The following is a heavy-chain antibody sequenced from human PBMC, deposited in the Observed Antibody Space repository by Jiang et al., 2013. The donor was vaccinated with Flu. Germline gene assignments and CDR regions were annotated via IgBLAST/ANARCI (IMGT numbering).Heavy chain of an antibody. CDR2: ISAFNGNT. D-gene: IGHD2-2*01. Sequence: GAEVKKPGASVRVSCKASGYNFASYGISWVRQAPGQGLEWMGWISAFNGNTEYTQKFQGRVTMTTDTSTSTAYMELRSLRSDDTAVYYCARDDIVVANGRAFDHWGQGTLVTVSS. CDR1: GYNFASYG. J-gene: IGHJ4*02. CDR3: ARDDIVVANGRAFDH. V-gene: IGHV1-18*01.